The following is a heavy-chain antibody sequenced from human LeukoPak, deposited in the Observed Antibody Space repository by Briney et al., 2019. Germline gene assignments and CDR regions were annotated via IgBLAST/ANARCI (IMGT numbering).Heavy chain of an antibody. D-gene: IGHD3-22*01. J-gene: IGHJ4*02. CDR2: ISPSGGST. CDR1: GYTFTSNL. V-gene: IGHV1-46*01. Sequence: ASVKVSFKASGYTFTSNLIYWLRQAPGQGLEWMGIISPSGGSTSYAQKFQGRVTMTRDTSTSTLYMEVSSLRSEDTAVYYCARGSDSSGYYYSDYWGQGTQVTVSS. CDR3: ARGSDSSGYYYSDY.